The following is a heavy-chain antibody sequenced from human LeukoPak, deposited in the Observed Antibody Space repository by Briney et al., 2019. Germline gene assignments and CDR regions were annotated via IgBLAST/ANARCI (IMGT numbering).Heavy chain of an antibody. CDR2: IYHSGST. CDR3: ARLAMVRGVGVWFDP. V-gene: IGHV4-59*08. Sequence: SSDTLSLTCIVSGGSISSYYWSWIRQPPGKGLEWIGYIYHSGSTNYNPSLKSRVTTSVDTSKKQFSLKLSSVTAADTAVYYCARLAMVRGVGVWFDPWGQGTLVTVSS. J-gene: IGHJ5*02. D-gene: IGHD3-10*01. CDR1: GGSISSYY.